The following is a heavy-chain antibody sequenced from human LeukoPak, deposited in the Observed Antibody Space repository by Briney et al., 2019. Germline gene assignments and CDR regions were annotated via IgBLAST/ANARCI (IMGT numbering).Heavy chain of an antibody. J-gene: IGHJ4*02. CDR3: ARGSGHDSVDY. V-gene: IGHV4-34*01. Sequence: SETLSLTCAVYGGSFSGYYWSWIRQPPGKGLEWIGEINHSGSTNYNPSLKSRVTISVDTSKNQFSLKLSSVTAADTAIYYCARGSGHDSVDYWGQGTLVTVSS. CDR1: GGSFSGYY. CDR2: INHSGST. D-gene: IGHD5-12*01.